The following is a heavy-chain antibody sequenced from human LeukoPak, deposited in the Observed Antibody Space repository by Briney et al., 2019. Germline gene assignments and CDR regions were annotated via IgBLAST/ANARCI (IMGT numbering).Heavy chain of an antibody. J-gene: IGHJ4*02. CDR3: ARADYGDYVGYFDY. D-gene: IGHD4-17*01. CDR1: GFTFSSYA. CDR2: ISYDGSNK. Sequence: PGRSLRLSCAASGFTFSSYAMHWVRQAPGKGLEWVAVISYDGSNKYYADSVKGRFTISRDNSKNTLYLQMNSLRAEDTAVYYCARADYGDYVGYFDYWGQGTLVTVSS. V-gene: IGHV3-30*04.